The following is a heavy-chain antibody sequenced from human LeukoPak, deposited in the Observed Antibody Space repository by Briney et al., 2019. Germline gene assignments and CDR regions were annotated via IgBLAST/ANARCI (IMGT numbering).Heavy chain of an antibody. CDR3: ARVGRSSWSAGEFDY. J-gene: IGHJ4*02. D-gene: IGHD6-13*01. CDR1: GYTFTGYY. Sequence: ASVKVSCKASGYTFTGYYIHWVRQAPGQGLEWMGWINPNNGGTNYAQNFQGRVTMTRDTSISTAYMELRRLRSDDTAVFYCARVGRSSWSAGEFDYWGQGTLVSVSS. V-gene: IGHV1-2*02. CDR2: INPNNGGT.